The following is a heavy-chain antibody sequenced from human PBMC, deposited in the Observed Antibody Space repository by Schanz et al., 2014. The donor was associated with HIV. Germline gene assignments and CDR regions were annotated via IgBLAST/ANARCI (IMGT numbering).Heavy chain of an antibody. V-gene: IGHV3-9*01. CDR2: ISWNSGSR. CDR3: AKDAARIYYDILTGPFDS. Sequence: EVQLLESGGGLVQPGGSLRLSCAASGFIFDEYAMHWVRQGPGKGLEWVSGISWNSGSRGYAESVKGRFTISRDNAKNSLYLQMNSLRGEDTALYYCAKDAARIYYDILTGPFDSWGQGTLVTVSS. J-gene: IGHJ4*02. D-gene: IGHD3-9*01. CDR1: GFIFDEYA.